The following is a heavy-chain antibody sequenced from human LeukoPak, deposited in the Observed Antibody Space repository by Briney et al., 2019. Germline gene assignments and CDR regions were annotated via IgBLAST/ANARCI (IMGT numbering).Heavy chain of an antibody. D-gene: IGHD1-26*01. CDR1: GFTFSSYS. J-gene: IGHJ4*02. CDR2: ISSSSSYI. Sequence: PGGSLRLSGAASGFTFSSYSMNWVRQAPGKGLEWVSSISSSSSYIYYADSVKGRFTISRDNAKNSLYLQMNSLRAEDTAVYYCARSEGSYDHFDYWGQGTLVTVSS. V-gene: IGHV3-21*01. CDR3: ARSEGSYDHFDY.